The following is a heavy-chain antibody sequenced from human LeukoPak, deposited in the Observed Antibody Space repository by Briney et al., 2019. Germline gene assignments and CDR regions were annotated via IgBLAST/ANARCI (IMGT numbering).Heavy chain of an antibody. Sequence: GGSLRLSCAASGFTFSSYSMNWVRQAPGKGLEWVSYISSSGSTIYYADSVKGRFTISRDNAKNSLYLQMNSLRAEDTAVYYCARDSPTQWLVPNWFDPWGQGTLVTVSS. D-gene: IGHD6-19*01. CDR2: ISSSGSTI. V-gene: IGHV3-48*04. CDR3: ARDSPTQWLVPNWFDP. J-gene: IGHJ5*02. CDR1: GFTFSSYS.